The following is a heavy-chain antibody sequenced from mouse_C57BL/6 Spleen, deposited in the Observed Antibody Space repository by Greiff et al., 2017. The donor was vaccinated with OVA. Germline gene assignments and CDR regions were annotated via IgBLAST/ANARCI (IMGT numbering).Heavy chain of an antibody. D-gene: IGHD4-1*01. CDR1: GFSLTSYA. V-gene: IGHV2-9-1*01. Sequence: VKLMESGPGLVAPSQSLSITCTVSGFSLTSYAISWVRQPPGKGLEWLGVIWTGGGTNYNSALKSRLSISKDNSKSQVFLKMNSLQTDDTARYYCARKGTNWDGGYFDYWGQGTTLTVSS. CDR3: ARKGTNWDGGYFDY. J-gene: IGHJ2*01. CDR2: IWTGGGT.